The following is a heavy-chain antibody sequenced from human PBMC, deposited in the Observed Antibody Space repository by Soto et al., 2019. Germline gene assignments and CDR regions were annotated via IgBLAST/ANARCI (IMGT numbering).Heavy chain of an antibody. J-gene: IGHJ4*02. CDR3: ARPITMVRGVIKPLDY. D-gene: IGHD3-10*01. CDR2: ISYDGSNK. V-gene: IGHV3-30-3*01. Sequence: LRLSCAASGFTFSSYAMHWVRQAPGKGLEWVAVISYDGSNKYYADSVKGRFTISRDNSKNTLYLQMNSLRAEDTAVYYCARPITMVRGVIKPLDYWGQGTLVTVSS. CDR1: GFTFSSYA.